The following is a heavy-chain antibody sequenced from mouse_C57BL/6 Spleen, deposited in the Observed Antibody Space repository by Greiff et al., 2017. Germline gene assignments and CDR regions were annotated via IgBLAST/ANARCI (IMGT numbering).Heavy chain of an antibody. V-gene: IGHV1-50*01. CDR1: GYTFTSYW. Sequence: QVQLQQPGAELVKPGASVKLSCKASGYTFTSYWMQWVKQRPGQGLEWIGEIDPSDSYTNYNQKFKGKATLTVDTSSSTAYMQLSSLTSEDAAVYYCARGGKTTVVATDFDDWGKGTTLTVSS. J-gene: IGHJ2*01. CDR2: IDPSDSYT. D-gene: IGHD1-1*01. CDR3: ARGGKTTVVATDFDD.